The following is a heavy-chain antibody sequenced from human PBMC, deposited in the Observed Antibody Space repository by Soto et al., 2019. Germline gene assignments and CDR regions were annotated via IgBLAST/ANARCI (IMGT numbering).Heavy chain of an antibody. CDR1: GYSFTSYW. CDR3: AKRGKESTRSFWFDP. V-gene: IGHV5-51*01. D-gene: IGHD2-2*01. Sequence: GESLKISCKISGYSFTSYWIAWVRQMPGKGLEWMGIIYPGDSDTRYSPSFQGQVTISVDKSISTAYLQWSSLKASDTAIYYCAKRGKESTRSFWFDPCGQGTLVTVP. J-gene: IGHJ5*02. CDR2: IYPGDSDT.